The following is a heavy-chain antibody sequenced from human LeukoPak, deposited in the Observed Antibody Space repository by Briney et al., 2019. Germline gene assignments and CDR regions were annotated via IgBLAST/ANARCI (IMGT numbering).Heavy chain of an antibody. CDR1: GFTFSSYE. D-gene: IGHD6-25*01. Sequence: QAGGSLRLSCAASGFTFSSYEMSWVRQAPGKGLEWLSYITSSDSTTHYADSVKGRFTISRDDAQNSLYLQMNSLRVEDTAVYYCARDGTPSYRSGWVYMDVWGKGTTVTISS. V-gene: IGHV3-48*03. CDR2: ITSSDSTT. CDR3: ARDGTPSYRSGWVYMDV. J-gene: IGHJ6*03.